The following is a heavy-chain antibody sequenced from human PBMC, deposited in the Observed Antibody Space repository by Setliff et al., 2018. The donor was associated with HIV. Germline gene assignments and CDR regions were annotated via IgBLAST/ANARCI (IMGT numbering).Heavy chain of an antibody. V-gene: IGHV1-18*01. J-gene: IGHJ6*03. CDR1: GYTFTRYG. Sequence: ASVKVSCKTSGYTFTRYGLAWVRQAPGQGLEWMGWISPNNGNTNYGQNFENRVTMTTDTSTSTAYMELRSLRSADSAVYYCARVPVSNYYYYMDVWGKGTTVTVSS. CDR3: ARVPVSNYYYYMDV. CDR2: ISPNNGNT.